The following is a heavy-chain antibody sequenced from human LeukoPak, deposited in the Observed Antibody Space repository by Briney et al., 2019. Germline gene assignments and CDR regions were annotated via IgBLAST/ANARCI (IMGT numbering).Heavy chain of an antibody. D-gene: IGHD3-16*02. CDR2: IYYSGST. V-gene: IGHV4-59*01. CDR1: GGSISSYY. Sequence: SGPTLVNPSETLSLTCTVSGGSISSYYWSWIRHPPGKGLEWIGYIYYSGSTNYNPSLKSRVTISVDTSKNQFSLKLSSVTAADTAVYYCARYYDYVWGSYRDDAFDIWGQGTMVTVSS. J-gene: IGHJ3*02. CDR3: ARYYDYVWGSYRDDAFDI.